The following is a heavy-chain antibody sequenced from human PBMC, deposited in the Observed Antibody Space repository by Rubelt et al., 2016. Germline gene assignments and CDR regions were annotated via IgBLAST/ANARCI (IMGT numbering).Heavy chain of an antibody. CDR1: GGSISSSSYY. D-gene: IGHD1-26*01. CDR3: ARPGVGSGTYLHAFDI. CDR2: MYYRGST. Sequence: QLLLQVSGPGLVKTSETLSLTCTVSGGSISSSSYYWGWIRQPPGKGLEWLGTMYYRGSTYHNPSLKSRLTMAVDNSTNQFSLGLTSVTAAETAVYYCARPGVGSGTYLHAFDIWGQGTMVTVSS. J-gene: IGHJ3*02. V-gene: IGHV4-39*01.